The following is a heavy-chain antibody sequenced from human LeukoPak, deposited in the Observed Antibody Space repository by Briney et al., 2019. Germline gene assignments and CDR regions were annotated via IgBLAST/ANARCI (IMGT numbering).Heavy chain of an antibody. J-gene: IGHJ4*02. CDR1: GFSFRDFW. CDR2: INQGGSVK. CDR3: ARFGYSGWNLEY. Sequence: GGSLRLSCAASGFSFRDFWMTWVRQAPGKGLEWVTNINQGGSVKYYVDSVKGRFTISRDDAKSSLYVQMNSLRDEDTAVYYCARFGYSGWNLEYWGQGTLVTVSS. V-gene: IGHV3-7*01. D-gene: IGHD5-12*01.